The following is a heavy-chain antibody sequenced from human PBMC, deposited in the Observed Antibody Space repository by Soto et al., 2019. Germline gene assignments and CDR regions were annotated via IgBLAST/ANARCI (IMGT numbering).Heavy chain of an antibody. V-gene: IGHV1-18*04. CDR3: ARASGYSYAPNY. J-gene: IGHJ4*01. Sequence: ASVKVSCKASGYTFSSYGSSWVRKAHGQGLEWMGWISAYNGNTNYAQKFQGRVTMTTDTSTSTAYMEVRSMRSDDTAVYYCARASGYSYAPNYCGHGTLVNVSS. CDR1: GYTFSSYG. CDR2: ISAYNGNT. D-gene: IGHD5-18*01.